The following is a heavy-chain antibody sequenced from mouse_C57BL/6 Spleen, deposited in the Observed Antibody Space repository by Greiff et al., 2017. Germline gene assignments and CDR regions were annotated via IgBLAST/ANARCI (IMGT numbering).Heavy chain of an antibody. V-gene: IGHV1-9*01. D-gene: IGHD3-2*02. J-gene: IGHJ4*01. CDR3: ARSDSSGSLHYYAMDY. Sequence: QVQLQQSGAELMKPGASVKLSCKATGYTFTGYWIEWVKQRPGHGLEWIGEILPGSGSTNYNEKFKGKATFTADTSSNTAYMQLSSLTTEDSAIYYCARSDSSGSLHYYAMDYWGQGTSGTVSS. CDR1: GYTFTGYW. CDR2: ILPGSGST.